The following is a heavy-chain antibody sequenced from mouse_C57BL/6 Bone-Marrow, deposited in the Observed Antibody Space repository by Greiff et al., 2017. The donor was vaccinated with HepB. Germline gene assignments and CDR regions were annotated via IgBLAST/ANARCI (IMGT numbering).Heavy chain of an antibody. V-gene: IGHV1-82*01. CDR2: IYPGDGDT. J-gene: IGHJ4*01. CDR1: GYAFSSSW. Sequence: QVQLKQSGPELVKPGASVKISCKASGYAFSSSWMNWVKQRPGKGLEWIGRIYPGDGDTNYNGKFKGKATLTADKSSSTAYMQLSSLTSEDSAVYFCASLGPLYAMDYWGQGTSVTVSS. CDR3: ASLGPLYAMDY.